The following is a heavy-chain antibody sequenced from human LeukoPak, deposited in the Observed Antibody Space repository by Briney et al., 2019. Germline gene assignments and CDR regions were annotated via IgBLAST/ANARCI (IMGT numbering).Heavy chain of an antibody. CDR2: IKQDGSEK. J-gene: IGHJ4*02. V-gene: IGHV3-7*01. D-gene: IGHD6-19*01. CDR1: GFTFSRYW. Sequence: GGSLRLSCAASGFTFSRYWMSWVRQAPGKGLEWVANIKQDGSEKYYVDSVKGRFTISRDNAKTSLYLQMNSLRAEDTAVYYCARDAVTGYSSGWYKPFPFDYWGQGSLVTVSS. CDR3: ARDAVTGYSSGWYKPFPFDY.